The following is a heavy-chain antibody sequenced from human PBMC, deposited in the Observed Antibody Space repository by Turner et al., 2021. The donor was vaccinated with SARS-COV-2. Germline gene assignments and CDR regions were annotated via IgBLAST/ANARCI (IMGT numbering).Heavy chain of an antibody. V-gene: IGHV4-4*07. CDR3: ARSGTGRYFDWLLLIDY. CDR2: MYTSGST. CDR1: GASISGYY. D-gene: IGHD3-9*01. Sequence: QVQLQESGPGLVKPSQTLSLTCTVSGASISGYYWSWIRQPAGKGLEWSGRMYTSGSTNDNPALKSRVTMSLDSSKNQFYLKLNSVTAADTAMYYCARSGTGRYFDWLLLIDYWGQGTLVTVSS. J-gene: IGHJ4*02.